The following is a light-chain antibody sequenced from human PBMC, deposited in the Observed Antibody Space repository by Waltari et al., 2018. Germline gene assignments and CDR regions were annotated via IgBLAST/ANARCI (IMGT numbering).Light chain of an antibody. CDR1: QSVSSN. V-gene: IGKV3-15*01. J-gene: IGKJ1*01. Sequence: CRASQSVSSNLPWYQQKPGQAPMLLIYYASTRATGIPARFSGSGSGKEFTLTIIRLQYEDFAVYYCQQYNNWPPWTFGQGTKVEIK. CDR2: YAS. CDR3: QQYNNWPPWT.